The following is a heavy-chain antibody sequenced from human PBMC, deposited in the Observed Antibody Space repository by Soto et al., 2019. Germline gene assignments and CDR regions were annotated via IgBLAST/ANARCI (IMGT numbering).Heavy chain of an antibody. CDR2: IYYSGST. D-gene: IGHD5-12*01. V-gene: IGHV4-59*01. CDR1: GGSISSYY. J-gene: IGHJ5*02. CDR3: ARDRRDGYNLWFNP. Sequence: TSETLSLTCTVSGGSISSYYWSWIRQPPGKGLEWIGYIYYSGSTNYNPSLKSRVTISVDTSKNQFSLKLSSVTAADTAVYYCARDRRDGYNLWFNPWGQGTLVTVSS.